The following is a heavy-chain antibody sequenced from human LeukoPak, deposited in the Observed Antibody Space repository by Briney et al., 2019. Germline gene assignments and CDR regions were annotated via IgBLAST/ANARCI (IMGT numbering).Heavy chain of an antibody. D-gene: IGHD3/OR15-3a*01. Sequence: SETLSLTCTVSSGSISSYLWAWIRQPAGKTLEWIGRIYSTGDTDYNPSLKSRVTMSIDTSKNQFSLNLRSVTTADTAFYYCARNGYTKSWTHLDYWGQGTWVSVSS. CDR1: SGSISSYL. CDR3: ARNGYTKSWTHLDY. CDR2: IYSTGDT. J-gene: IGHJ4*02. V-gene: IGHV4-4*07.